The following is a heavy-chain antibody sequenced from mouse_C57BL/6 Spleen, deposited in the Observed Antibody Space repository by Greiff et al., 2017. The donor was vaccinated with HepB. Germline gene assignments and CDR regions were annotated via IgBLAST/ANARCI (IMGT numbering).Heavy chain of an antibody. CDR2: IYPGDGDT. CDR3: ARSYSNYFDY. D-gene: IGHD2-5*01. V-gene: IGHV1-82*01. Sequence: QVQLQQSGPELVKPGASVKISCKASGYAFSSSWMNWVKQRPGKGLEWIGRIYPGDGDTNYNGKFKGKATLTADKSSSTAYMQLSSLTSEDSAVYFCARSYSNYFDYWGQGTTLTVSS. J-gene: IGHJ2*01. CDR1: GYAFSSSW.